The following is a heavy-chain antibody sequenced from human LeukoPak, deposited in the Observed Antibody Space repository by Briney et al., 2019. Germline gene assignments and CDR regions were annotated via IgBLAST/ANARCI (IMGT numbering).Heavy chain of an antibody. Sequence: GGSLRLSCAASGFTFSGSAMHWVRQASGKGLEWVGRIRSKANSYATAYAASVIGRFTISRDDSKNTAYLQMNSLTTEDTAVYYCARVTYNWFDPWGQGTLVTVSS. D-gene: IGHD2-21*01. J-gene: IGHJ5*02. V-gene: IGHV3-73*01. CDR3: ARVTYNWFDP. CDR1: GFTFSGSA. CDR2: IRSKANSYAT.